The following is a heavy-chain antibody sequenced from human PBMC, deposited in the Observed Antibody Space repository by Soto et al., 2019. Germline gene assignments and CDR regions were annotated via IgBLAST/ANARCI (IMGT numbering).Heavy chain of an antibody. J-gene: IGHJ4*02. CDR2: ISGDGTTT. Sequence: EVQLVESGGGLVQPGKALRLSCAASGFTFSNYWMHWVRQVPGKGPVWVSYISGDGTTTDYADSVKGRFTISRDNAKNTLYLQMDSVRVEDTAVYYCATQDCTNDVCREAAVTVGGALEYWGQGAQGTVTS. V-gene: IGHV3-74*01. CDR1: GFTFSNYW. CDR3: ATQDCTNDVCREAAVTVGGALEY. D-gene: IGHD2-8*01.